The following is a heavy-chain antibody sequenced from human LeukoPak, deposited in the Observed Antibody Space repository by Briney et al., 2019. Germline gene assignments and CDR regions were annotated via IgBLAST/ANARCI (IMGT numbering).Heavy chain of an antibody. V-gene: IGHV3-23*01. D-gene: IGHD1-26*01. CDR3: AKTDSGSYSWFDP. Sequence: GGSLRLSCAASGFTFSSYAMSWVRQAPGKGLEWVSGISGSGGSTCYADSVKGRFTISRDNSKNTLYLQMNSLRAEDTAVYYCAKTDSGSYSWFDPWGQGTLVTVSS. J-gene: IGHJ5*02. CDR1: GFTFSSYA. CDR2: ISGSGGST.